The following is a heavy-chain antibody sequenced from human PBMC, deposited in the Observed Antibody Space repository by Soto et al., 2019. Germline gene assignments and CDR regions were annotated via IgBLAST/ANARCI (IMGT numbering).Heavy chain of an antibody. CDR2: IYHSGAT. Sequence: QVQLQESGPGLVKPSQTLSLTCTVSGGSISSGDDYWSWIRQPPGKGLEWIGYIYHSGATYYNPSLQSRVTISVVRPKNQFSLKLNTVTAAGTAVYYCARVRGDVAFDYWGQGTLVTVSS. J-gene: IGHJ4*02. D-gene: IGHD3-10*01. CDR1: GGSISSGDDY. CDR3: ARVRGDVAFDY. V-gene: IGHV4-30-4*01.